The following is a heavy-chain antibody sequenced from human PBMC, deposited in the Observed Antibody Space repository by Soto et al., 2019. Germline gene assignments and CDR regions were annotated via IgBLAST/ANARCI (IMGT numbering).Heavy chain of an antibody. D-gene: IGHD2-21*01. CDR2: ISYDGSNK. CDR3: AKDPLEPWGGAYFDF. V-gene: IGHV3-30*18. Sequence: QVQLVESGGGVVQPGRSLRLSCAASGFTFSSYGMHWVRQAPGKGLEWVAVISYDGSNKYYADSVKGRFTISRDNSKNTLYLQMNSLRAEDTAVYYCAKDPLEPWGGAYFDFWGQGTLVTVSS. J-gene: IGHJ4*02. CDR1: GFTFSSYG.